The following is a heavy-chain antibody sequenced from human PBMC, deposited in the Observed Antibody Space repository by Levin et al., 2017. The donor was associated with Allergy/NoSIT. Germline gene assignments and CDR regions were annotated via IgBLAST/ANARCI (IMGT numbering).Heavy chain of an antibody. Sequence: SETLSLTCSFSGGSVNSYYWSWIRQPPGKGLEWIGHIYYSGSTSYNPSLKGRVTISKDTSKNQFSLNLTSVTAADTATYYCAEDISGFLNWGPGALVIVSS. CDR1: GGSVNSYY. D-gene: IGHD3-22*01. CDR2: IYYSGST. J-gene: IGHJ1*01. V-gene: IGHV4-59*02. CDR3: AEDISGFLN.